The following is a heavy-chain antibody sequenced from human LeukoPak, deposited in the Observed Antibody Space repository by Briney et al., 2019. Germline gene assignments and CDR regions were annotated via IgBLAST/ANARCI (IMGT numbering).Heavy chain of an antibody. CDR1: GFTFSSYA. D-gene: IGHD5-24*01. Sequence: PGGSLRLSCAASGFTFSSYAMHWVRQAPGKGLEWVAVISYDGSNKYYADSVKGRFTISGDNSKNTLYLQMNSLRAEDTAVYYCAREKAFQRWLQFLALFWGQGTLVTVSS. J-gene: IGHJ4*02. CDR3: AREKAFQRWLQFLALF. CDR2: ISYDGSNK. V-gene: IGHV3-30*01.